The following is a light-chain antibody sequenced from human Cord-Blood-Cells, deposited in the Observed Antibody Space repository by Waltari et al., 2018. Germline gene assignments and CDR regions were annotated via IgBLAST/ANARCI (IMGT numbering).Light chain of an antibody. V-gene: IGLV2-14*01. J-gene: IGLJ3*02. Sequence: QSALTQPASVSGSPGQSLTISCTATSRDVGGYNYVSWYQQHPGKAPKLMIYDVSNRPSGVSNRFSGSKSGNTASLTISGLQAEDEADYYCSSYTSSSTWVFGGGTKLTVL. CDR1: SRDVGGYNY. CDR3: SSYTSSSTWV. CDR2: DVS.